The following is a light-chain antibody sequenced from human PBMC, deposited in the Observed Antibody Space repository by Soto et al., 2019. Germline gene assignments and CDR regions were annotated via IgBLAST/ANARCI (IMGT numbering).Light chain of an antibody. CDR1: QSISSY. CDR2: AAS. Sequence: IQMTQSPSSLSASVGDRVTITSRASQSISSYLNWYQQKQGKAPKVXIYAASSLQSGVPSRFSGSGSGTDFTRTISSLQPEDVETYYCQQSYSTTRTFGQGTRLEIK. V-gene: IGKV1-39*01. J-gene: IGKJ5*01. CDR3: QQSYSTTRT.